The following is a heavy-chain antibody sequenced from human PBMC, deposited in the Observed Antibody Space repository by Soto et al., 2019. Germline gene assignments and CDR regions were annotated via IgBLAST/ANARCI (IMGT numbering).Heavy chain of an antibody. J-gene: IGHJ6*02. V-gene: IGHV4-31*03. CDR1: GCSISSGGYY. CDR2: IYYSGST. CDR3: ARAPPYYYYYGMDV. Sequence: SETLSLTCTVSGCSISSGGYYWSWIRQHPGKGLEWIGYIYYSGSTYYNPSLKSRVTISVDTSKNQFSLKLSSVTAADTAVYYCARAPPYYYYYGMDVWGQGTTVTVSS.